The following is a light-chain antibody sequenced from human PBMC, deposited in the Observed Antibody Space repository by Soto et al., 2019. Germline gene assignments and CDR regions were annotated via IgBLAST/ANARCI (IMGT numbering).Light chain of an antibody. CDR1: QFINIW. V-gene: IGKV1-5*01. J-gene: IGKJ3*01. CDR3: QQYSSYSFT. Sequence: DIQMTQSPSTLSASVGDRVTITCRASQFINIWLAWYQQKPGKAPKLLISDASSLGSGVPPRFSGSGSGTVFTLTISGLQPDDFATYYCQQYSSYSFTFGPGTRVDIK. CDR2: DAS.